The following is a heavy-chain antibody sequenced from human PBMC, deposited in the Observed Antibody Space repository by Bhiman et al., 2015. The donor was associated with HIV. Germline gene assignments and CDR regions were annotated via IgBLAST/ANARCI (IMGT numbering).Heavy chain of an antibody. CDR2: IKSKIDGGTT. V-gene: IGHV3-15*01. Sequence: VQLVESGGGVVQPGGSLRLSCAASGFTFSSYGMHWVRQAPGKGLEWVGRIKSKIDGGTTDYAAPVKGRFTISRDDSKNTLYLQMNSLKTEDTAVYYCTAPLWFRDYWGQGTLVTVSS. D-gene: IGHD3-10*01. CDR3: TAPLWFRDY. J-gene: IGHJ4*02. CDR1: GFTFSSYG.